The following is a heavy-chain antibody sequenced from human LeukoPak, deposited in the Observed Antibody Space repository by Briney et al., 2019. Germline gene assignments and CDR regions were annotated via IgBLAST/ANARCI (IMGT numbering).Heavy chain of an antibody. Sequence: ASVKVSCKASGYTFTSYGISWVRQAPGQGLEWMGWISAYNGNTNYAQKFQGRVTMTRDTSTSTVYMELSSLRSEDTAVYYCVRGPGLIFWSGYHFDYWGQGTLVTVSS. CDR3: VRGPGLIFWSGYHFDY. V-gene: IGHV1-18*01. CDR1: GYTFTSYG. D-gene: IGHD3-3*01. J-gene: IGHJ4*02. CDR2: ISAYNGNT.